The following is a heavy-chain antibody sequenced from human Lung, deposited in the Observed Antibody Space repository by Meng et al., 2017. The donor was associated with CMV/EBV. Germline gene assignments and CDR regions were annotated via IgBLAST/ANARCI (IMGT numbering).Heavy chain of an antibody. Sequence: SCTVSGGSVSTGGYYWTWIRQPPGKGLEWIGYIYYTGDTHYKSSLRSRLAISLDASKNQVSLKLNSVTAADTAVYYCARDLLGSSSWSYDAFDIXGQGXTVTVSS. CDR3: ARDLLGSSSWSYDAFDI. CDR2: IYYTGDT. D-gene: IGHD6-13*01. V-gene: IGHV4-61*08. CDR1: GGSVSTGGYY. J-gene: IGHJ3*02.